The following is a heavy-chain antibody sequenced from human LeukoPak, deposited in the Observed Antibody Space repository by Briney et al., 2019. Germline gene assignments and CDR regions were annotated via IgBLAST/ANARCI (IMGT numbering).Heavy chain of an antibody. J-gene: IGHJ4*02. CDR1: GYTFTGYY. CDR3: ARARVEFSRSCMGY. CDR2: LNPNSGGT. V-gene: IGHV1-2*02. Sequence: ASVKVSCKASGYTFTGYYMHWLRHAPGQGLELMGWLNPNSGGTNYAQKFQGRVTMTRDTSISTAYMELSRLRSDDTAVYYCARARVEFSRSCMGYWGQGTLVTVSS. D-gene: IGHD6-13*01.